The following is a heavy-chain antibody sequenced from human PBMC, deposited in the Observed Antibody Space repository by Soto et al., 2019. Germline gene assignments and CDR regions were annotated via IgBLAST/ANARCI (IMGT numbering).Heavy chain of an antibody. CDR3: ARGPLPYGDGGMDV. CDR2: IIPIFGTA. Sequence: QVQLVQSGAEVKKPGSSVKVSCKASGGTFSSYAISWVRQAPGQGLEWMGGIIPIFGTANYAQKFQGRVTITADESKSKGYMELGSLGSEGKAGYFLARGPLPYGDGGMDVWGQGTTVTVSS. D-gene: IGHD4-17*01. J-gene: IGHJ6*02. CDR1: GGTFSSYA. V-gene: IGHV1-69*01.